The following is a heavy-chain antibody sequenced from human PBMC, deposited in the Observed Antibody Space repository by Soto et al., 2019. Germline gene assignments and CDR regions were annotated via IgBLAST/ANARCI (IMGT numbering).Heavy chain of an antibody. CDR1: GYTFSSYG. CDR2: ISAYNGNT. D-gene: IGHD3-22*01. J-gene: IGHJ6*02. CDR3: ASHYESSGLSGKYGMDD. Sequence: QVQLVQSGAEVKKPGASVKVSCKASGYTFSSYGFSWVRQAPGQGLEWMGWISAYNGNTNYAQKLQGRVTMTTETSTRTAYMELRSLRSDDTSVYYCASHYESSGLSGKYGMDDWGQGTTVTVSS. V-gene: IGHV1-18*01.